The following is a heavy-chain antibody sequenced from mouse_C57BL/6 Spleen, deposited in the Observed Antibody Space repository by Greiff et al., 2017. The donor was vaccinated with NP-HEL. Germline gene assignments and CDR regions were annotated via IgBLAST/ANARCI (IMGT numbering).Heavy chain of an antibody. Sequence: EVQLQQSGPELVKPGASVKISCKASGYTFTDYYMNWVKQSHGKSLEWIGDINPNNGGTSYNQKFKGKATLTVDKSSSTAYMELRSLTSEDSAVYYCARRELRLLVFDYWGQGTTLTVSS. D-gene: IGHD3-2*02. V-gene: IGHV1-26*01. CDR3: ARRELRLLVFDY. J-gene: IGHJ2*01. CDR1: GYTFTDYY. CDR2: INPNNGGT.